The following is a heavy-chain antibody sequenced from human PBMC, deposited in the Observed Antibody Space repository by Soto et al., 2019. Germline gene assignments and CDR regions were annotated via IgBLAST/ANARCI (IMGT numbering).Heavy chain of an antibody. Sequence: SETLSLTCTVSGGSISSYYWSWIRQPAGKGLEWIGRIYTSGSTNYNPSLKSRVTMSVDTSKNQFSLKLSSVTAADTAVYYCARVRSSSSWSTRGNWLDPWGQGTLVTVSS. CDR2: IYTSGST. CDR3: ARVRSSSSWSTRGNWLDP. CDR1: GGSISSYY. D-gene: IGHD6-13*01. J-gene: IGHJ5*02. V-gene: IGHV4-4*07.